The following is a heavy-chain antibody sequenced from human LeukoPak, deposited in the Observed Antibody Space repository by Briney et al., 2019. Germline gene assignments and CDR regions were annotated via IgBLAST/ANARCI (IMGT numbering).Heavy chain of an antibody. CDR3: ARRVMRGSYPHDAFDI. CDR2: IYPGDSDT. D-gene: IGHD1-26*01. CDR1: GSRFATYW. J-gene: IGHJ3*02. V-gene: IGHV5-51*01. Sequence: GGSLQISCQGSGSRFATYWIAWVRQMPGKGLEWMGSIYPGDSDTRYSPSSQGHVTLSADKSISTAYLQWSSLKASDTAMYYCARRVMRGSYPHDAFDIWGQGTMVTVSS.